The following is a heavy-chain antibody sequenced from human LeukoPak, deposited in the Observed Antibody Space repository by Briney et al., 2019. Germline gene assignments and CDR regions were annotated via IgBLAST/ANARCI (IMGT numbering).Heavy chain of an antibody. CDR2: INPNSGGT. D-gene: IGHD1/OR15-1a*01. CDR1: GHTFTSYD. Sequence: ASVKVSCKASGHTFTSYDINWVRQATGQGLEWMGWINPNSGGTNYAQKFQGRVTMTRDTSISTAYMELSRLRSDDTAVYYCAREPMTWDNEPFDYWDQGTLVTVSS. V-gene: IGHV1-2*02. CDR3: AREPMTWDNEPFDY. J-gene: IGHJ4*02.